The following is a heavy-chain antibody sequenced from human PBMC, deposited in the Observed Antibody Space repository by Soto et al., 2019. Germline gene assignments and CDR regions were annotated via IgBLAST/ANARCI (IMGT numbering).Heavy chain of an antibody. CDR1: GYSFTGYY. Sequence: ASVKGSCKAAGYSFTGYYRHWVRQDPGQGLEWMGWINPNSGGTNYAQKFQGRVTMTRDTSISTAYMELSRLRSDDTAVYYCARSIEYSSSWYFDYLGQGTLVPVSS. J-gene: IGHJ4*02. CDR2: INPNSGGT. V-gene: IGHV1-2*02. CDR3: ARSIEYSSSWYFDY. D-gene: IGHD6-13*01.